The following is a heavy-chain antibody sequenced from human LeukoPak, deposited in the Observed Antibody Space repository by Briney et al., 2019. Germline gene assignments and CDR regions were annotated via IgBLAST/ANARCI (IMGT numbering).Heavy chain of an antibody. D-gene: IGHD3-16*02. CDR1: GFTFSSYS. Sequence: GGSLRLSCAASGFTFSSYSMNWVRQAPGKGLEWVSSISSSSSYIYYADSVKGRFTISRDNAKNSLYLQMNSLSAEDTAVYYCARDGDYDYVWGSYRRKTHFDYWGQGTLVTVSS. V-gene: IGHV3-21*01. J-gene: IGHJ4*02. CDR2: ISSSSSYI. CDR3: ARDGDYDYVWGSYRRKTHFDY.